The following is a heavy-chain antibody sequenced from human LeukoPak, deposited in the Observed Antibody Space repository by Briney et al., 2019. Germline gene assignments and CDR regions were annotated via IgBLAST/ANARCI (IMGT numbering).Heavy chain of an antibody. CDR3: ARGKNSSWYRCYYYYGMDV. CDR1: GFTFSSYW. D-gene: IGHD6-13*01. CDR2: IKQDGSEK. V-gene: IGHV3-7*03. Sequence: PGGSLRLSCAASGFTFSSYWMSWVRQAPGKGLEWVANIKQDGSEKYYVDSVKGRFTISRDNAKNSLYLQMNSLRAEDTAVYYCARGKNSSWYRCYYYYGMDVWGKGTTVTVSS. J-gene: IGHJ6*04.